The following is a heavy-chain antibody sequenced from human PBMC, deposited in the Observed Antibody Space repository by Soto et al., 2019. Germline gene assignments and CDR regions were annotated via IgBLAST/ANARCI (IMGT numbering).Heavy chain of an antibody. CDR2: INAGGNST. CDR3: GMQYDY. V-gene: IGHV3-23*01. CDR1: GFTFSKYA. J-gene: IGHJ4*02. Sequence: VGSLRLSCAASGFTFSKYAMSWVRQAPGKGLEWVSAINAGGNSTKSADSVKGRFTISRDNSKNTVYLQMNNLRAEDTAIYYCGMQYDYWGQGTLVTVSS.